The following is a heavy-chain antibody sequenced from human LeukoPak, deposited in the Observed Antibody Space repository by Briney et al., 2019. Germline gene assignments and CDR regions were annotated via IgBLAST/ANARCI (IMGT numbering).Heavy chain of an antibody. D-gene: IGHD6-19*01. CDR2: IYSGGST. CDR3: ARDRGRSSDWTAVDY. V-gene: IGHV3-53*01. CDR1: GFTVSSNY. J-gene: IGHJ4*02. Sequence: GGSLRLSCAASGFTVSSNYMSWVRQAPGKGLEWVSVIYSGGSTYYADSVKGRFTISRDNSKNTLYLQMNSLRAEDTAVYYCARDRGRSSDWTAVDYWGQGTLVTVSS.